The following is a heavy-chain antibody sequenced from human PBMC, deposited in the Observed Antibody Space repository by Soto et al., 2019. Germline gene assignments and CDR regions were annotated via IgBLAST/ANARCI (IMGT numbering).Heavy chain of an antibody. CDR1: GYTFTSYG. CDR2: ISAYNGNT. V-gene: IGHV1-18*01. D-gene: IGHD3-22*01. J-gene: IGHJ6*02. Sequence: ASVKVSCKASGYTFTSYGISWVRQAPGQGLEWMGWISAYNGNTNYAQKLQGRVTMTTDTSTSTAYMELRSLRSDDTAVYYCARVGLNYNDSSGYPKVDYYYYYGMDVWGQGTTVTVSS. CDR3: ARVGLNYNDSSGYPKVDYYYYYGMDV.